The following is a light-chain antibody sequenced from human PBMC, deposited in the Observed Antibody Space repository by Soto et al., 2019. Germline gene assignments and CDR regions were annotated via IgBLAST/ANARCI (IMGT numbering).Light chain of an antibody. CDR1: QSVRSTY. CDR2: GVS. CDR3: QQYGDSPWT. J-gene: IGKJ1*01. V-gene: IGKV3-20*01. Sequence: EIVLTQSPGTLSLSPGERATLSCRAIQSVRSTYLAWYQQKLGQAPRFLIYGVSSRATGIPDRFSGSGSGTDFTLTISRLEPEDFAVYFCQQYGDSPWTFGQGTKV.